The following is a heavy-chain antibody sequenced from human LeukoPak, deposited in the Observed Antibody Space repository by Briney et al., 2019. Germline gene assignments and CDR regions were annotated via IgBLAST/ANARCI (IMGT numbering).Heavy chain of an antibody. CDR2: IYSGGST. V-gene: IGHV3-53*01. Sequence: GGSLRLSCAASGFTVSSNYMSWVRQAPGKGLEWVSVIYSGGSTYYADSVKGRFTISRDNSKNTLYLQMNSLRAEDTAVYYCARDREYSSGWYGAFDIWGQGTMVTVSS. CDR1: GFTVSSNY. D-gene: IGHD6-19*01. CDR3: ARDREYSSGWYGAFDI. J-gene: IGHJ3*02.